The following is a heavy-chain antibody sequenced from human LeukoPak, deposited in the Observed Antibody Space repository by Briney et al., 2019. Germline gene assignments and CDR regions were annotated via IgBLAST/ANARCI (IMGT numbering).Heavy chain of an antibody. CDR3: ARDQSGEWELLSGWWFDP. CDR1: GGTFSSYP. D-gene: IGHD1-26*01. Sequence: ASVKVSCKASGGTFSSYPISWVRQAPGQGLEWMGGIIPVLGTAKYAQKLQGRVTVTRDMSTSTVYMELSNLRSEDTAVYYCARDQSGEWELLSGWWFDPWGQGTLVTVSS. CDR2: IIPVLGTA. V-gene: IGHV1-69*10. J-gene: IGHJ5*02.